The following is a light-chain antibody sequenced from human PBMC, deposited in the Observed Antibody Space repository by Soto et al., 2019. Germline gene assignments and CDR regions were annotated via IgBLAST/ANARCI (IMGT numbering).Light chain of an antibody. J-gene: IGKJ1*01. CDR2: GAS. V-gene: IGKV3-20*01. CDR1: QSVTSSY. CDR3: QHYGSSPPCT. Sequence: EIVLTQSPGTLSLSPGERATLSCRASQSVTSSYLAWYQQKPGQAPRLLIFGASTRATGIPDRFSGSWSGTDFTLTISRLEPEDFAVYYCQHYGSSPPCTFGQGTKVEIK.